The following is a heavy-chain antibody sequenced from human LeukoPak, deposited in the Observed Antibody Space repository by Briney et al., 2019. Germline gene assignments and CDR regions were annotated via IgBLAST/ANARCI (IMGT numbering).Heavy chain of an antibody. CDR3: ARASQQLVLGYFDY. Sequence: GASVKVSCKASGGTFSSYAISWVRQAPGQGLEWMGGIIPIFGTANYAQKFQGRVTVTADESTSTAYMELSSLRSEDTAVYYCARASQQLVLGYFDYWGQGTLVTVSS. D-gene: IGHD6-13*01. V-gene: IGHV1-69*13. CDR2: IIPIFGTA. CDR1: GGTFSSYA. J-gene: IGHJ4*02.